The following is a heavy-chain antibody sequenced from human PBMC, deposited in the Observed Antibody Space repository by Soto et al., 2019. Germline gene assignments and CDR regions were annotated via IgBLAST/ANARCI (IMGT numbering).Heavy chain of an antibody. V-gene: IGHV4-34*01. J-gene: IGHJ6*02. CDR1: GGSFSGYY. Sequence: SETLSLTCAVYGGSFSGYYWSWIRQPPGKGLEWIGEINHSGSTNYNPSLKSRVTISVDTSKNQFSLKLSSVTAADTAVYYCARDMRDIVVVPAAMGYYYYGMDVWGQGTTVTVSS. CDR3: ARDMRDIVVVPAAMGYYYYGMDV. D-gene: IGHD2-2*01. CDR2: INHSGST.